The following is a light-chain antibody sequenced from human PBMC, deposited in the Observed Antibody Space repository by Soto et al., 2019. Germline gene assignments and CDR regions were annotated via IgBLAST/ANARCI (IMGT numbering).Light chain of an antibody. CDR2: GAS. CDR3: QQYNNWPLT. V-gene: IGKV3-15*01. CDR1: QSVSSN. J-gene: IGKJ3*01. Sequence: EIVMTQSPATLSVSPGERATLSCRASQSVSSNLAWYQQKPGQAPRLLIYGASTRATGIPARFSGSGSGTEFTLTISSLQPEDFAVYYCQQYNNWPLTFGPGTKVDI.